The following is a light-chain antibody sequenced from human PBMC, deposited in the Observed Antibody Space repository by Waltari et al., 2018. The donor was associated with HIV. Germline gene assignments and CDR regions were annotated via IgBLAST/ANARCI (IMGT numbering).Light chain of an antibody. CDR2: AVS. Sequence: QSALTQPAFVSGSRGESITISCTGTGSDVGGYNYVSWYQQQPGKAPKLLIYAVSNRPWGVSNRFSGSKSGNTASLTVSGLQTEDEADYYCSSYTNRVTWVFGGGTRLTVL. CDR3: SSYTNRVTWV. CDR1: GSDVGGYNY. J-gene: IGLJ3*02. V-gene: IGLV2-14*01.